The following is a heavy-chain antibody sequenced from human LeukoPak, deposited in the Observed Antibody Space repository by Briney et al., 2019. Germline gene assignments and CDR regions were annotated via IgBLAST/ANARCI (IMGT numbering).Heavy chain of an antibody. CDR1: GGTFSSYA. CDR3: ARDEGDSRWFGELYHY. Sequence: SVKVSRKASGGTFSSYAISWVRQAPGQGLEWMGGIIPIFGTANYAQKFQGRVTITADESTSTAYMELSSLRSEDTAVYYCARDEGDSRWFGELYHYWGQGTLVTVSS. CDR2: IIPIFGTA. J-gene: IGHJ4*02. V-gene: IGHV1-69*13. D-gene: IGHD3-10*01.